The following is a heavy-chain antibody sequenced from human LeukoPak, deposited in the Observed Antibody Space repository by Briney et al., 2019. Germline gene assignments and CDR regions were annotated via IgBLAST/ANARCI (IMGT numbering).Heavy chain of an antibody. CDR2: IYYSGST. CDR3: ASPLEGVFLNGDYVAFFDY. CDR1: GGSISSSSYY. V-gene: IGHV4-39*01. J-gene: IGHJ4*02. D-gene: IGHD4-17*01. Sequence: PSETLPLTCTVSGGSISSSSYYWGWIRQPPGKGLEWIGSIYYSGSTYYNPSLKSRVTISVDTSKNQFSLKLSSVTAADTAVYYCASPLEGVFLNGDYVAFFDYWGQGTLVTVSS.